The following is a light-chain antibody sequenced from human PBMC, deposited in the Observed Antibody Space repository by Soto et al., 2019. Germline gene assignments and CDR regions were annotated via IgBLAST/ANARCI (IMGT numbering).Light chain of an antibody. Sequence: QSVLTQSASVSGSPGQSITISCTGTSSDIGGYNYVSWYQQHPDKAPKLMIFVVSNRPSGVSNRFSGSKSGNTASLTISGLLPEDEADYYCSSYTTSSTVAFGGGTKLTVL. CDR2: VVS. V-gene: IGLV2-14*01. CDR1: SSDIGGYNY. CDR3: SSYTTSSTVA. J-gene: IGLJ2*01.